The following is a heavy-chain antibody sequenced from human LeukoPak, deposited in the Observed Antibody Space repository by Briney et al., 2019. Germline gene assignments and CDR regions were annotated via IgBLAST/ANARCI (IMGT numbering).Heavy chain of an antibody. Sequence: GGSLRLSCEASGFTFRTYGMTWVRQAPGKGLEWVSGITGSSTWTYYADSVKGRFTISRDNSKNTLHLQMNNLRAEDTAIYYCARELVSLGTGYFDLWGCGTLVTVSS. V-gene: IGHV3-23*01. CDR1: GFTFRTYG. CDR3: ARELVSLGTGYFDL. J-gene: IGHJ2*01. CDR2: ITGSSTWT. D-gene: IGHD7-27*01.